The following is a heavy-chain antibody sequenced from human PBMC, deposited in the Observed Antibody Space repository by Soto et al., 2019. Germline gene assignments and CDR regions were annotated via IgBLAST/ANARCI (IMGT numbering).Heavy chain of an antibody. J-gene: IGHJ4*02. CDR2: IYYSGST. CDR3: ARSQDWSGYYTIDY. CDR1: GGSISSGGYY. Sequence: SETLSLTCTVSGGSISSGGYYWSWIRQHPGKGLEWIGYIYYSGSTYYNPSLKSRVTISVDTSKNQFSLKLSSVTAADTAVYYCARSQDWSGYYTIDYWGQGTLVTVSS. V-gene: IGHV4-31*03. D-gene: IGHD3-3*01.